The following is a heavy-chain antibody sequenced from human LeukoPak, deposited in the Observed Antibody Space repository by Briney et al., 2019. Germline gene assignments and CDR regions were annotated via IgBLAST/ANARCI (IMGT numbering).Heavy chain of an antibody. CDR2: IWYDGSNK. J-gene: IGHJ4*02. CDR3: ARDYALEGYFDY. D-gene: IGHD4-17*01. V-gene: IGHV3-33*01. Sequence: GGSLRLSCAASGFTFSSYGMHWVRQAPGKGLEWVAVIWYDGSNKYYADSVKGRFTISRDNSKNTLYLQMNSLRAEDTAVYYCARDYALEGYFDYWGQGTLVTVSS. CDR1: GFTFSSYG.